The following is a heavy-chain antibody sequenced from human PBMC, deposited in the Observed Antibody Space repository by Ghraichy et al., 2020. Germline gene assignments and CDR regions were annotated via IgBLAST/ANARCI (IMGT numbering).Heavy chain of an antibody. CDR3: ARVAGWVVPAAIVTSYYYGMDV. V-gene: IGHV3-7*01. J-gene: IGHJ6*02. CDR1: GFTFSSYW. CDR2: IKQDGSEK. D-gene: IGHD2-2*01. Sequence: GGSLRLSCAASGFTFSSYWMSWVRQAPGKGLEWVANIKQDGSEKYYVDSVKGRFTISRDNAKNSLYLQMNSLRAEDTAVYYCARVAGWVVPAAIVTSYYYGMDVWGQGTTVTVSS.